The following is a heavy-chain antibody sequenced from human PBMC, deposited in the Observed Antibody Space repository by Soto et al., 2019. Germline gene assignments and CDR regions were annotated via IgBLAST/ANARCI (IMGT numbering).Heavy chain of an antibody. V-gene: IGHV1-18*01. Sequence: GASVKVSCKASGYTFTSYGLCWVRQAPGQGLEWMGWISAYNGNTNYAQKFQGWVTMTRDTSISTAYMELSRLRSDDTAVYYCARTIVATHPPYYYYGMDVWGQGTTVTVSS. J-gene: IGHJ6*02. CDR1: GYTFTSYG. CDR2: ISAYNGNT. CDR3: ARTIVATHPPYYYYGMDV. D-gene: IGHD5-12*01.